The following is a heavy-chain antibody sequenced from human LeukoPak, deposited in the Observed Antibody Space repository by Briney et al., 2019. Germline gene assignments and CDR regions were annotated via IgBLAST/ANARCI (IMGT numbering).Heavy chain of an antibody. Sequence: GGSLRLSCAGSGFIFNNYAMHWVRQPPGKGLEWVSGISWNSGSIDYADSVKGRFTISKDNAKNSLYLQMNSLRVEDTAFYYCAKDNRRHYTSGPNPDSLHWGQGALVTVSS. CDR3: AKDNRRHYTSGPNPDSLH. CDR2: ISWNSGSI. CDR1: GFIFNNYA. V-gene: IGHV3-9*01. J-gene: IGHJ4*02. D-gene: IGHD6-19*01.